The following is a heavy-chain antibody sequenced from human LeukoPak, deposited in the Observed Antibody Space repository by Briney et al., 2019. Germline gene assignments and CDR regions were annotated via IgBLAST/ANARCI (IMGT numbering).Heavy chain of an antibody. V-gene: IGHV1-69*04. D-gene: IGHD3-22*01. CDR3: ARDRRYYYDSSGYSSFDY. CDR1: GGTFSSYA. CDR2: IIPILGIA. J-gene: IGHJ4*02. Sequence: SVKVSCKASGGTFSSYAIGWVRQAPGQGLEWMGRIIPILGIANYAQKFQGRVTITADKSTSTAYMELSSLRSEDTAVYYCARDRRYYYDSSGYSSFDYWGQGTLVTVSS.